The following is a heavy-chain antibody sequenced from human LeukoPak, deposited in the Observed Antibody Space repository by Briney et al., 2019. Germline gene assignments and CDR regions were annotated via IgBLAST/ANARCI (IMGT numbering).Heavy chain of an antibody. CDR2: TWYDGSNK. Sequence: GGSLRLSCAASGFTFSSYGMHWVRQAPGKGLEWVAVTWYDGSNKYYADSVKGRFTISRDNSKNTLYLQMNSLRAEDTAVYYCARGDCSSTSCYRLDYWGQGTLVTVSS. D-gene: IGHD2-2*02. J-gene: IGHJ4*02. CDR3: ARGDCSSTSCYRLDY. V-gene: IGHV3-33*01. CDR1: GFTFSSYG.